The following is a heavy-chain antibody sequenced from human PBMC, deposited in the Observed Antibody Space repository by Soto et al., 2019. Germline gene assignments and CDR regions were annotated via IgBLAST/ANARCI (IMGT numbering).Heavy chain of an antibody. Sequence: QVQLQESGPGLVKPSETLSLTCTVSGGSIRTYYWNWIRQPPGKGLGWIGYMYYGGSTNYNPSLKSRVTVSGDTSKNDFSLKLPSVTAADTAVYYCARSTGYGDSYFDYWGRGTLVTVSS. CDR2: MYYGGST. D-gene: IGHD4-17*01. CDR1: GGSIRTYY. J-gene: IGHJ4*02. V-gene: IGHV4-59*01. CDR3: ARSTGYGDSYFDY.